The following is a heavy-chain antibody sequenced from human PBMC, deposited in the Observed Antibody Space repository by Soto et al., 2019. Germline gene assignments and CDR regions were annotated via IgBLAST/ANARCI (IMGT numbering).Heavy chain of an antibody. V-gene: IGHV5-51*01. J-gene: IGHJ4*02. CDR2: IYPSDSDT. Sequence: PGESLKISCKGSGYHFTNYWIGWVRQMPGKGLEWMGFIYPSDSDTRYSPSFQGQVTISRDNSRNTLYLQMNCLRAEDTAVYYCAKGSWKHYDSSGSKDYFDYWGQGTLVTVSS. CDR3: AKGSWKHYDSSGSKDYFDY. D-gene: IGHD3-22*01. CDR1: GYHFTNYW.